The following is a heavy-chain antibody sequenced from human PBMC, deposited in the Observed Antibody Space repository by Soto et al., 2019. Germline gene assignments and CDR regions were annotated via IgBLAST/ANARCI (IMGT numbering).Heavy chain of an antibody. CDR1: GVSISSSSYY. CDR3: ARHGMVATNYYYGMDV. J-gene: IGHJ6*02. Sequence: PSETLSLTCTVSGVSISSSSYYWGWIRQPPGKGLEWIGSIYYSGSTYYNPSLKSRVTISVDTSKNQFSLKLSSVTAADTAVYYCARHGMVATNYYYGMDVWGQGTTVTVSS. CDR2: IYYSGST. D-gene: IGHD5-12*01. V-gene: IGHV4-39*01.